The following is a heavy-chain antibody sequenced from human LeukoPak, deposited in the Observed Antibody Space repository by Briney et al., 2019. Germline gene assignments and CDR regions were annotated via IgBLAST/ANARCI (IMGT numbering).Heavy chain of an antibody. D-gene: IGHD2-15*01. V-gene: IGHV4-31*03. CDR2: IYYTGRT. Sequence: SQTLSLTCTVSGGSVTIGAYYWSWIRQLPGKGLEWIGYIYYTGRTEYNSSLESRVTISLDTSKNQFSLRLSSVTAADTAVYYCARSSGGQPDPWGQGTLVTVSS. J-gene: IGHJ5*02. CDR3: ARSSGGQPDP. CDR1: GGSVTIGAYY.